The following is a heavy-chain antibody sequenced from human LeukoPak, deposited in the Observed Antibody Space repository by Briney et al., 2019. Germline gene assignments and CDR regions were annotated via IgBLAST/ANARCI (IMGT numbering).Heavy chain of an antibody. CDR3: ARDHYGDYSNWFDP. V-gene: IGHV4-31*03. Sequence: PSETLSLTCTVSGGSISSGGYYWSWIRQHPGKGLEWIGYIYYSGSTYYNPSLKSRVTTSVDTSKNQFSLKLSSVTAADTAVYYCARDHYGDYSNWFDPWGQGTLVTVSS. J-gene: IGHJ5*02. CDR2: IYYSGST. D-gene: IGHD4-17*01. CDR1: GGSISSGGYY.